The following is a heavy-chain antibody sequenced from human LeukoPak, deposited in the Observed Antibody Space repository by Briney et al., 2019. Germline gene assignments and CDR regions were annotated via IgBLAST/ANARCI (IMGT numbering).Heavy chain of an antibody. CDR3: ARHVEYSSSSNYYYYMDV. J-gene: IGHJ6*03. CDR1: GYSISSGHY. V-gene: IGHV4-38-2*02. Sequence: SETLSLTCSVSGYSISSGHYWGWIRQSPGKGLEWIASIHHSGSTYYNPSLKSRVTISVDTSKNQFSLKLSSVTAADTAVYYCARHVEYSSSSNYYYYMDVWGKGTTVTVSS. CDR2: IHHSGST. D-gene: IGHD6-6*01.